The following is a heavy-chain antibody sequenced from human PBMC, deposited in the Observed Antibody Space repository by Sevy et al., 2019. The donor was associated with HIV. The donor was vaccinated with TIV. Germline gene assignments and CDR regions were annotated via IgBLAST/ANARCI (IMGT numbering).Heavy chain of an antibody. J-gene: IGHJ4*01. CDR1: GGIFRSNA. V-gene: IGHV1-69*13. D-gene: IGHD3-10*01. CDR3: ARDKYYYVSGSFDY. CDR2: IIAVFGTT. Sequence: ASVKVSCKASGGIFRSNAISWVRQAPGQGLEWMGGIIAVFGTTNYAQKFQGRVTVTADEARSTAYMELSSLRSEDTAVYYCARDKYYYVSGSFDYWGQGTQVIVSS.